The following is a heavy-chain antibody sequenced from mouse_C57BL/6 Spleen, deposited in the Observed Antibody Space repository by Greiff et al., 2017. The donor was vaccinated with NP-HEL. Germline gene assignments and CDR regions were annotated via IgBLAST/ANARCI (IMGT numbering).Heavy chain of an antibody. J-gene: IGHJ1*03. CDR3: YTVTAVVPWYFDF. D-gene: IGHD1-1*01. CDR2: IYPGDGDT. Sequence: QVQLKQSGPELVKPGASVKISCKASGYTFTSSWMNWVKQRPGKGLEWIGSIYPGDGDTNYNEKFKDKATLTADKSSSTAYMLLSSLTSEDSAVYFCYTVTAVVPWYFDFWGTGTPVTVSS. V-gene: IGHV1-82*01. CDR1: GYTFTSSW.